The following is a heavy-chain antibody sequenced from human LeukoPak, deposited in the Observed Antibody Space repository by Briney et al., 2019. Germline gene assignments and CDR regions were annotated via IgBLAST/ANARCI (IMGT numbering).Heavy chain of an antibody. Sequence: PSETLSLTCTVSGGSISSYYWSWIRQPPGKGLEWIGYIYYSGSTNYNPSLKSRVTISVDTSKNQFSLKLSSVTAADTAVYYCARGGGYSYGYRLSYYFDYWGQGTLVTVSS. CDR2: IYYSGST. V-gene: IGHV4-59*12. CDR3: ARGGGYSYGYRLSYYFDY. J-gene: IGHJ4*02. D-gene: IGHD5-18*01. CDR1: GGSISSYY.